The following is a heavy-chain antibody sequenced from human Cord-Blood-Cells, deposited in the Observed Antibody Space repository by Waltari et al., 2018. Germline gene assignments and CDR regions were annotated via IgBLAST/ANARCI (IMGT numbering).Heavy chain of an antibody. CDR3: ASTAPYYYDSSGYYYFDY. J-gene: IGHJ4*02. Sequence: QLQLQESGPGLVKPSETLSLTCTVSGGSISSSSYYWGWIRQPPGKGLEWLGSIYYSGSTYYNPSLKRRVTISVDTSKNQCSLKLSSVTAADTAVYYCASTAPYYYDSSGYYYFDYWGQGTLVTVSS. D-gene: IGHD3-22*01. CDR1: GGSISSSSYY. V-gene: IGHV4-39*01. CDR2: IYYSGST.